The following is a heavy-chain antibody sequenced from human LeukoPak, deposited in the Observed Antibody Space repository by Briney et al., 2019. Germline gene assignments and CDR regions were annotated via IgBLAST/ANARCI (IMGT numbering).Heavy chain of an antibody. V-gene: IGHV4-59*01. D-gene: IGHD1-26*01. CDR1: GGSISSYY. Sequence: SETLSLTCTVSGGSISSYYWSWIRQPPGKGLEWIGYIYYSGNTNYNPSLKSRVTISVDTSKNQFSLKLSSVTAADTAVYYCARENLGFDPWGQGTLVTVSS. J-gene: IGHJ5*02. CDR2: IYYSGNT. CDR3: ARENLGFDP.